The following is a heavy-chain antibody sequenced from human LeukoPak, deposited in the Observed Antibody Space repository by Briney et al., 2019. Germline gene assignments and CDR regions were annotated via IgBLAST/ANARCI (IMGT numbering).Heavy chain of an antibody. CDR1: GFTFSSYA. CDR3: ARRTRGQLLANYYYMDV. D-gene: IGHD6-13*01. CDR2: ISGSGGST. V-gene: IGHV3-23*01. J-gene: IGHJ6*03. Sequence: PGGSLRLSCAASGFTFSSYAMSWVRQAPGKGLEWVSAISGSGGSTYYADSVKGRFTISRDNSKNTLYLQMNSLRAEDTAVYYCARRTRGQLLANYYYMDVWGKGTTVTVSS.